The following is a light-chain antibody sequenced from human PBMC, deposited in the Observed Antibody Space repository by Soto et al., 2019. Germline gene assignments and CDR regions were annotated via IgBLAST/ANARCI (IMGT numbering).Light chain of an antibody. J-gene: IGLJ1*01. CDR2: DVS. CDR3: CSYAGSYTYV. V-gene: IGLV2-11*01. Sequence: QSALTQPRSVSGSPGQSVTISCTGTSSDFGGYNYVCWYQQHPGKAPKLMIYDVSKRPSGVPDRFSGSKSGNTASLTISGLQAEDEADYYCCSYAGSYTYVFGTGTKLTV. CDR1: SSDFGGYNY.